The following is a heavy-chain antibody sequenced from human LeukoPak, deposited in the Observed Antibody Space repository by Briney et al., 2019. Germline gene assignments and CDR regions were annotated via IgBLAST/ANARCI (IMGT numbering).Heavy chain of an antibody. CDR1: GGSISSGGYS. J-gene: IGHJ4*02. V-gene: IGHV4-30-2*01. Sequence: SQTLSLTCAVSGGSISSGGYSWSWIRRPPGKGLEWIGYIYHSGSTYYNPSLKSRVTISVDRSKNQFSLKLSSVTAADTAVYYCARYCSSTSCYLGGFDYWGQGTLVTVSS. CDR2: IYHSGST. CDR3: ARYCSSTSCYLGGFDY. D-gene: IGHD2-2*01.